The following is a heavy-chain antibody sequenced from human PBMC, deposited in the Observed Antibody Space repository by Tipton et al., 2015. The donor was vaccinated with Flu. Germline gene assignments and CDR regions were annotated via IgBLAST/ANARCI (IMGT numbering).Heavy chain of an antibody. CDR3: ARLQGYYYDSNGYYFDY. Sequence: QLVQSGAEVKEAGASVRVSCKASGYTFTTFGISWVRQAPGQGLEWMGFINTLNGNTNYAQRLQGRVTMTTDTSTTTAYMELRSLTSDDTAVYYCARLQGYYYDSNGYYFDYWGQGTLVTVSS. D-gene: IGHD3-22*01. J-gene: IGHJ4*02. CDR1: GYTFTTFG. V-gene: IGHV1-18*01. CDR2: INTLNGNT.